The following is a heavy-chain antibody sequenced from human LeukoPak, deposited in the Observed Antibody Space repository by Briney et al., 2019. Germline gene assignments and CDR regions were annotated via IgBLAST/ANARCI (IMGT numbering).Heavy chain of an antibody. J-gene: IGHJ4*02. V-gene: IGHV4-34*01. CDR3: AREKYYYGSGSQIDY. Sequence: SETLSLTCAVYGGSFSGYYWSWIRQPPGKGLEWIGEINHSGSTNYNPSLKSRVTISVDTSKNQFSLKLSSVTAADTAVYYCAREKYYYGSGSQIDYWGQGTLVTVSS. CDR1: GGSFSGYY. CDR2: INHSGST. D-gene: IGHD3-10*01.